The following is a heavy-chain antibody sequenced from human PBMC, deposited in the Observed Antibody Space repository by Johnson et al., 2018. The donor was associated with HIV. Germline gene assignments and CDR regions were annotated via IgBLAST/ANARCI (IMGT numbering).Heavy chain of an antibody. D-gene: IGHD2-8*01. CDR2: IKQDGSEK. Sequence: VQLVESGGGLVQPGGSLRLSCAASGFTFSSYWMSWVRQAPGKGLEWVANIKQDGSEKYYVDSVKGRFTISRDNSKNTLYLQMNSLRAEDTAVYYCAGRSMRSDAFDLWGPGTMVTVSS. V-gene: IGHV3-7*02. J-gene: IGHJ3*01. CDR1: GFTFSSYW. CDR3: AGRSMRSDAFDL.